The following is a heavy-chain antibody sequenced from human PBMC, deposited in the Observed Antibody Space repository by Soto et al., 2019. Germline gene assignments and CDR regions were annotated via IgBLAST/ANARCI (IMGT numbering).Heavy chain of an antibody. Sequence: VQLVESGGGVVQPGRSLRLSCAASGFTFSSYAMHWVRQAPGKGLEWVAVISYDGSNKYYADSVKGRFTISRDNSKNTLYLQMNSLRAEDTAVYYCARSMTRDHYYGMDVWGQGTTVTVSS. J-gene: IGHJ6*02. CDR1: GFTFSSYA. CDR3: ARSMTRDHYYGMDV. V-gene: IGHV3-30-3*01. CDR2: ISYDGSNK.